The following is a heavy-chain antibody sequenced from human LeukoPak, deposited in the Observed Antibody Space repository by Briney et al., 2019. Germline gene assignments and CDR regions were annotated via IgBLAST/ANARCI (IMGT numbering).Heavy chain of an antibody. CDR3: ARDRLRIASDAFDI. CDR2: IIPILGTA. CDR1: GGTFSSYA. J-gene: IGHJ3*02. D-gene: IGHD2-15*01. Sequence: SVKVSCKASGGTFSSYAISWVRQAPGQGLEWMGGIIPILGTANYAQKFQGRVTITTDESTSTAYMELSSLRSEDTAVYYCARDRLRIASDAFDIWGQGTMVTVSS. V-gene: IGHV1-69*05.